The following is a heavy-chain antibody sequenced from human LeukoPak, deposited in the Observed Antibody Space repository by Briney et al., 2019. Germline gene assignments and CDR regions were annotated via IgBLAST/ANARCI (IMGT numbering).Heavy chain of an antibody. J-gene: IGHJ4*02. CDR2: IDTVGSFA. CDR3: ARDNSGSIPLDY. V-gene: IGHV3-74*01. Sequence: GGSLRLSCAASGFTFSSFWMHWVRQAPGEGLVCVSRIDTVGSFATYADYVRGRFTISRDNAKNTLYLQVNSLRVEDTAVYYCARDNSGSIPLDYWGLGTLVTVSS. D-gene: IGHD3-10*01. CDR1: GFTFSSFW.